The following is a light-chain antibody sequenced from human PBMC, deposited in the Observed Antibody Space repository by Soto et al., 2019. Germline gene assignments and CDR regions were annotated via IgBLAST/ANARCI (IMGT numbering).Light chain of an antibody. J-gene: IGKJ3*01. Sequence: EIVLTQSPSTLSSSQGERATLSCRASQGVSSYLAWYQQKPGKAPRLLIYAASNTTTGIPARFSGSGSGTDVNLTISTLEPEDFAVYACQQRSNWRHSFTFGPGTKVDIK. CDR2: AAS. CDR1: QGVSSY. CDR3: QQRSNWRHSFT. V-gene: IGKV3-11*01.